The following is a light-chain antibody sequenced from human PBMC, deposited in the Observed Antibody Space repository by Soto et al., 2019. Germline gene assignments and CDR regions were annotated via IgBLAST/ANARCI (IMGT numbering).Light chain of an antibody. CDR1: QDIRNY. V-gene: IGKV1-33*01. CDR3: QQFDDFPLT. Sequence: DIQMTQSPSSLPAIVGDRVTITCQASQDIRNYLNWYQQKPGEAPRLLISDASNLQTGVPSRFSGSGSQTHFTFIISSLEPEDFATYFCQQFDDFPLTFGGGTKVEVK. J-gene: IGKJ4*01. CDR2: DAS.